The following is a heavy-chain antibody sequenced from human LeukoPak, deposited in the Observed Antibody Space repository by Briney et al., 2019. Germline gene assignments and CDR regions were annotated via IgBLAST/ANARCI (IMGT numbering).Heavy chain of an antibody. CDR3: ARHVSDCSAGSCYSYFDP. CDR2: FRYGGAT. Sequence: SSETLSLTCTVSGDSISRSSSYWGWIRQPPGKGLEWIGSFRYGGATYYNPSLKSRVTKSVDTSKNQFSLKLNSVTAADTAVYYCARHVSDCSAGSCYSYFDPWGQGTLVTVSS. CDR1: GDSISRSSSY. D-gene: IGHD2-15*01. V-gene: IGHV4-39*01. J-gene: IGHJ5*02.